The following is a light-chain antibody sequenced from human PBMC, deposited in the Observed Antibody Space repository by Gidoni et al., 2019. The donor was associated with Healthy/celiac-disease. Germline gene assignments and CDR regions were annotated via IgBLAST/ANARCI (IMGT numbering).Light chain of an antibody. V-gene: IGKV1-27*01. CDR2: AAS. J-gene: IGKJ1*01. Sequence: DIQITQSPSSLSASVGDRVTITCRASKGISNYLAWYQQKPGKVPKLLIYAASTLQSGVPSRFSGSGSGTDFTLTISSLQPEDVATYYCQKYNSAPRTFGQGTKVEIK. CDR1: KGISNY. CDR3: QKYNSAPRT.